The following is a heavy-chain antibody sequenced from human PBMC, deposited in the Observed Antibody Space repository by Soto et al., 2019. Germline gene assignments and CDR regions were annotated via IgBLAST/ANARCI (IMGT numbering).Heavy chain of an antibody. CDR2: IYSGGST. V-gene: IGHV3-66*01. Sequence: ETLSLTCTVSSASFSSHTWWSWVRQAPGKGLEWVSVIYSGGSTYYADSVKGRFTISRDNSKNTLYLQMNSLRAEDTAVYYCALPSASGGDYNLAKEKNYYYYYYMDVWGKGTTVTVSS. CDR1: SASFSSHTW. J-gene: IGHJ6*03. CDR3: ALPSASGGDYNLAKEKNYYYYYYMDV. D-gene: IGHD4-17*01.